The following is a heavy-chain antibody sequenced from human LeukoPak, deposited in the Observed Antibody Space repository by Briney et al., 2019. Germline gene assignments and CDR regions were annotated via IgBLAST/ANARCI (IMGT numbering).Heavy chain of an antibody. J-gene: IGHJ4*02. Sequence: GGSLRLSCAASGFTFSSHALHWVRQAPGKGLEWVAVISSDGSYKYYADSVKGRFTISRDNSKNTLYLQMNSLIPEDTAVYYCARQYISGQWYFDYRGQGTLVTVSS. CDR1: GFTFSSHA. CDR2: ISSDGSYK. D-gene: IGHD5-18*01. CDR3: ARQYISGQWYFDY. V-gene: IGHV3-30*04.